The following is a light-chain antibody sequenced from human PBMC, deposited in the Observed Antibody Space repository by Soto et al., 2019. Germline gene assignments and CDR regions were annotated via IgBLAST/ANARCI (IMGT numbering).Light chain of an antibody. CDR3: QSYDSSLTGV. V-gene: IGLV1-40*01. Sequence: QSVLTQPPSVSGAPGQRVTISCTGSSSNIVAGYDVHWYQHLPGTAPKLLIYGNSNRPSGVPDRFSGSKSDTSASLAITGLQAADEADYYCQSYDSSLTGVFGTGTKVTVL. J-gene: IGLJ1*01. CDR2: GNS. CDR1: SSNIVAGYD.